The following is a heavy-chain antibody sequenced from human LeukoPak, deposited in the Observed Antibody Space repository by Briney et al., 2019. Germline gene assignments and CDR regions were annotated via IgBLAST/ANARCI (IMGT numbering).Heavy chain of an antibody. D-gene: IGHD3-3*01. CDR1: GFTFSSYS. Sequence: PGGSLRLSCAASGFTFSSYSMNWVRQAPGKGLEWVSSISSSSSYIYYADSVKGRFTISRDNAKNSLYLQMNSLRAEDTAVYYCAREGRDFWSGYPSLFDYWGQGTLVTVSS. V-gene: IGHV3-21*01. J-gene: IGHJ4*02. CDR3: AREGRDFWSGYPSLFDY. CDR2: ISSSSSYI.